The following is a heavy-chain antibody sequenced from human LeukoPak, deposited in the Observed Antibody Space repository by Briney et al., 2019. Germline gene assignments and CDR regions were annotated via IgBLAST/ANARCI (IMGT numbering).Heavy chain of an antibody. Sequence: ASVKVSCKASGYTFTSYDINWVRQAPGQGLEWMGWMNPNSGNTGYAQKFQGRVTMTRNTSISTAYMELSSLRSEDTAVYYCARADDFWSGYYAFDYWGQGTLVTVSS. CDR2: MNPNSGNT. CDR3: ARADDFWSGYYAFDY. J-gene: IGHJ4*02. CDR1: GYTFTSYD. V-gene: IGHV1-8*01. D-gene: IGHD3-3*01.